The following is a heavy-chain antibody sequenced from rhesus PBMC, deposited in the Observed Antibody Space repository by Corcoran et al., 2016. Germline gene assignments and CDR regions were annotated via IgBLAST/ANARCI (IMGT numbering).Heavy chain of an antibody. CDR2: IYGSGSST. V-gene: IGHV4-169*02. D-gene: IGHD6-25*01. CDR1: GGSISSSY. J-gene: IGHJ4*01. CDR3: ASGGGSWNFWSLY. Sequence: QLQLQESGPGLVKPSETLSVTCAVSGGSISSSYWSWIRQAPGTGLEWIGYIYGSGSSTNYNPSLKSRVTLSVDTSKNQLSLKLSSVTAADTAVYYCASGGGSWNFWSLYWGQGVLVTVSS.